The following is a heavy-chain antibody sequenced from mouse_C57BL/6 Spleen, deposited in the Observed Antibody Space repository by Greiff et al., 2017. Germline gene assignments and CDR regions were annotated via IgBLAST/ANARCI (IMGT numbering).Heavy chain of an antibody. J-gene: IGHJ4*01. V-gene: IGHV5-17*01. CDR2: ISSRSSTI. D-gene: IGHD1-1*01. CDR3: ARSHYYGSSKNAMDD. Sequence: EVKLVESGGGLVKPGGSLKLSCAASGFTFSDYGMHWVRQAPEKGLEWVAYISSRSSTIYYADTVKGRFTISRDNAKNTLFLQMTSLRSEDTAMYYCARSHYYGSSKNAMDDWGQGTSVTVSS. CDR1: GFTFSDYG.